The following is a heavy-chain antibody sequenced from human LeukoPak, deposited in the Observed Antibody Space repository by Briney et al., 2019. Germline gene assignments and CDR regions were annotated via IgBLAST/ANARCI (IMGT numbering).Heavy chain of an antibody. V-gene: IGHV3-74*01. CDR1: GFTFSSYW. Sequence: PGGSLRLSCAASGFTFSSYWMHWVRQAPGKGLVWVSRINSDGSSTSYADSVKGRFTISGDNSKNTLYLQMNSLRAEDTAVYYCARERRYYYDSSGYGAFDIWGQGTMVTVSS. D-gene: IGHD3-22*01. CDR2: INSDGSST. J-gene: IGHJ3*02. CDR3: ARERRYYYDSSGYGAFDI.